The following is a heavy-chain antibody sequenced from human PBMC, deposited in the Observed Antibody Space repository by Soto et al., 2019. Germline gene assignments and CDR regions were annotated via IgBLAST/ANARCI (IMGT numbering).Heavy chain of an antibody. Sequence: PGGSLRLSCAASGFTFSSYWMSWVRQAPGKGLEWVANIKQDGGQKWYVDSVKGRFTISRDNAKNSLYLQMDSLRAEDTAVYYCARGDYYDSSGPFSDAFDIWGQGTMVTV. V-gene: IGHV3-7*04. CDR1: GFTFSSYW. CDR3: ARGDYYDSSGPFSDAFDI. J-gene: IGHJ3*02. D-gene: IGHD3-22*01. CDR2: IKQDGGQK.